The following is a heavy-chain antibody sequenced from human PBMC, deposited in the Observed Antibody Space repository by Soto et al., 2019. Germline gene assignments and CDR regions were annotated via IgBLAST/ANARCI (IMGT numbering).Heavy chain of an antibody. V-gene: IGHV3-23*01. CDR1: GFMFSSYA. D-gene: IGHD3-10*01. CDR2: ISGSGDGT. Sequence: EVQLLESGGGLVQFGGSLRLSCAASGFMFSSYAMSWVRQAPGKGLEWVSVISGSGDGTYYADSVKGRFTISRNNFNDTLYLQMNSLRPEDTAVYYCAKTFFSGSGSYRGWFDPWGQGTQVTVSS. J-gene: IGHJ5*02. CDR3: AKTFFSGSGSYRGWFDP.